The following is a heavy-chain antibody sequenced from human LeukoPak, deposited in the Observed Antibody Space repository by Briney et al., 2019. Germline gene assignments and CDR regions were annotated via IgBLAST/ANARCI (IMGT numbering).Heavy chain of an antibody. J-gene: IGHJ4*02. CDR1: GYSISSTYF. V-gene: IGHV4-38-2*02. CDR3: ARGLVGINNFFFRYYFAT. Sequence: SGTLSLTCTVSGYSISSTYFWGWIRQPPGTGLEWIGTIYHSGSTYYNPSLKGRVTISVDTSKNQFSLELTSVTAADTAMYYCARGLVGINNFFFRYYFATWGQETWVTVPS. D-gene: IGHD1-14*01. CDR2: IYHSGST.